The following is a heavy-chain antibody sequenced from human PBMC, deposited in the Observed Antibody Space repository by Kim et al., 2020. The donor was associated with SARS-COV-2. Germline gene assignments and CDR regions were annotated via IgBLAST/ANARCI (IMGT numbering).Heavy chain of an antibody. D-gene: IGHD6-6*01. Sequence: ASVKVSCKASGYTFTSYDINWVRQATGQGLEWMGWMNPNSGNTGYAQNFQGRVTMTRNTSITTAYMELTSLRSEDTAVYYCARVCSARRLLDYYYMDAWGKGTTVTVSS. J-gene: IGHJ6*03. CDR2: MNPNSGNT. CDR3: ARVCSARRLLDYYYMDA. V-gene: IGHV1-8*01. CDR1: GYTFTSYD.